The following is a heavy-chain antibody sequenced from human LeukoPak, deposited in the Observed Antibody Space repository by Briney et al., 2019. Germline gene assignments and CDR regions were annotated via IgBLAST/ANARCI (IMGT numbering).Heavy chain of an antibody. CDR3: ARSITMILVGARVAFDI. CDR2: IYYSGST. CDR1: GGSISSGGYY. V-gene: IGHV4-31*03. Sequence: PSETLSLTCTVSGGSISSGGYYWSWIRQHPGKGLEWIGYIYYSGSTYYNPSLKSRVTISVDTSKNQFSLKLSSVTAADTAVYYCARSITMILVGARVAFDIWGQGTMVTVSS. D-gene: IGHD3-22*01. J-gene: IGHJ3*02.